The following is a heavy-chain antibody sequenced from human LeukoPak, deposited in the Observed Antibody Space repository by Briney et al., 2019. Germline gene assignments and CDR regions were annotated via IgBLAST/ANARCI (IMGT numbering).Heavy chain of an antibody. CDR2: ISYDGSNK. J-gene: IGHJ4*02. Sequence: GGSLRLSCAASGFTFNSYALHWVRQAPGKGLEWVAVISYDGSNKYYADSVKGRFTISRDNSKNTLYLQMNSLRAEDTAVYYCARKDSSSWRSFDYWGQGTLVTVSS. D-gene: IGHD6-13*01. CDR1: GFTFNSYA. V-gene: IGHV3-30*04. CDR3: ARKDSSSWRSFDY.